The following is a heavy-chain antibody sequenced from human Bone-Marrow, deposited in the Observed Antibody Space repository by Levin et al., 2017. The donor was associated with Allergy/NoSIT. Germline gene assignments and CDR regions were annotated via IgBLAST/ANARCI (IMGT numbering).Heavy chain of an antibody. V-gene: IGHV2-5*01. D-gene: IGHD1-14*01. CDR3: AHRKTPGLGEFDY. CDR1: GFSLSTSAVG. Sequence: SGPTLVKPTQTLTLTCTFSGFSLSTSAVGVGWFRQPPGKALEWLALIYWSDDKLYTSSLKSRLTITKDTSKTQLVLRMTNMDPVDTATYYCAHRKTPGLGEFDYWGQGTLVTVSS. J-gene: IGHJ4*02. CDR2: IYWSDDK.